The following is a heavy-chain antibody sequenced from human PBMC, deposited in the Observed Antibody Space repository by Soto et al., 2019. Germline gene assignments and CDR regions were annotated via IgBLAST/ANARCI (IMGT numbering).Heavy chain of an antibody. CDR3: ATDAFSGSYYNIPTTPNFDY. V-gene: IGHV1-24*01. CDR1: GYTLTELS. D-gene: IGHD3-10*01. Sequence: ASVKVSCKVSGYTLTELSMHWVRQAPGKGLEWMGGFDPEDGETIYAQKFQGRVTMTEDTSTDTAYMELSSLRPEDTAVYYCATDAFSGSYYNIPTTPNFDYWGQGTLVTVSS. J-gene: IGHJ4*02. CDR2: FDPEDGET.